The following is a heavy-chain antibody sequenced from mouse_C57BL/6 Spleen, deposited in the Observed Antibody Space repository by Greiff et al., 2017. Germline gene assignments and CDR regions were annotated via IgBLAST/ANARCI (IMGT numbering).Heavy chain of an antibody. CDR1: GFYIKNTY. CDR3: APYDYDVGGFAY. V-gene: IGHV14-3*01. Sequence: VQLQQSVAELVRPGASVKLSCTASGFYIKNTYMHWVKQRPEQGLEWIGRIDPENGNPKYAPKFQGKATITADTSSNTAYLQLSSLTSEDTAIYYCAPYDYDVGGFAYWGQGTLVTVSA. J-gene: IGHJ3*01. CDR2: IDPENGNP. D-gene: IGHD2-4*01.